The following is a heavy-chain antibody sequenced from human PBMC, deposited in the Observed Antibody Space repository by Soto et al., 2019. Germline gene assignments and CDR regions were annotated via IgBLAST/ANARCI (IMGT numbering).Heavy chain of an antibody. Sequence: QVQLQESGPGLVKPSQTLSLTCTVSGGSISSGDYYWSWIRQHPGKGLEWIGYIYYSGTAYYNPSLKSRVTISVDTSKNQFSLRLSSVTAADTAVYYCARVGLWLGTGFDPWGLGTLVTVSS. D-gene: IGHD6-19*01. CDR3: ARVGLWLGTGFDP. V-gene: IGHV4-31*03. CDR2: IYYSGTA. J-gene: IGHJ5*02. CDR1: GGSISSGDYY.